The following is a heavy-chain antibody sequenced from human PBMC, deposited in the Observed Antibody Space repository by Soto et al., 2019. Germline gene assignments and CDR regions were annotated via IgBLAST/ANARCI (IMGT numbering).Heavy chain of an antibody. D-gene: IGHD3-22*01. CDR1: GFTFRSYA. CDR2: ISYDGSNK. CDR3: ARSSVSSGYPRGFYYYFYYCLYV. Sequence: GGSLRLSCAASGFTFRSYAMHWVRQAPGKGLEWVAVISYDGSNKYYADSVKGRFTISRVNSKNTLYLQMNSLRAEDSSVYYCARSSVSSGYPRGFYYYFYYCLYVWGQGTTVTVSS. V-gene: IGHV3-30-3*01. J-gene: IGHJ6*02.